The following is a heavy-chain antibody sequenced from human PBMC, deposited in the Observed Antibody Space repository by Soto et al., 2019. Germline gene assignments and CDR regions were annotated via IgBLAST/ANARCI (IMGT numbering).Heavy chain of an antibody. J-gene: IGHJ4*02. CDR1: GYSFTTYW. CDR3: ARIGDYGSGSYPYFDY. V-gene: IGHV5-51*01. CDR2: IYPGDSDS. Sequence: GESLKISCKGSGYSFTTYWIGWVRQMPGKGLEWMGIIYPGDSDSRYSPSFQGQVTISVDKSITTAYLQWSSLKASDTAMYYCARIGDYGSGSYPYFDYWGQGTRGTVSA. D-gene: IGHD3-10*01.